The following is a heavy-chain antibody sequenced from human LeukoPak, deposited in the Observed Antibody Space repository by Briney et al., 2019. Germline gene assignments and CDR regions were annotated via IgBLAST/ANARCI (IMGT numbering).Heavy chain of an antibody. J-gene: IGHJ4*02. Sequence: SETLSLTCTVSGGSISSYYWSWIRKPAGKGLKCIGRIYTSGSTNYNPSLKSRVTMSVDPSKNQFSLKLSSVTAADTAVYYCARGDIVLHYWGQGTLVTVSS. V-gene: IGHV4-4*07. D-gene: IGHD2-15*01. CDR3: ARGDIVLHY. CDR2: IYTSGST. CDR1: GGSISSYY.